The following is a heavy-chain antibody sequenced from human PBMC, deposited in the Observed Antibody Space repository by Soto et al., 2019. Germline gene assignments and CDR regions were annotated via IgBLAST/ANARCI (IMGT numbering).Heavy chain of an antibody. J-gene: IGHJ3*02. V-gene: IGHV3-48*01. Sequence: PGGSLRLSCAASGFTFSSYSMNWVRQAPGKGLVWVSYISSSSSTIYYADAVKSRFTIPRDNAKNSLYLQMNSLRAEDTAVYYCARASTRYSSGWTDAFDIWGQGTMVTVSS. CDR3: ARASTRYSSGWTDAFDI. CDR2: ISSSSSTI. CDR1: GFTFSSYS. D-gene: IGHD6-19*01.